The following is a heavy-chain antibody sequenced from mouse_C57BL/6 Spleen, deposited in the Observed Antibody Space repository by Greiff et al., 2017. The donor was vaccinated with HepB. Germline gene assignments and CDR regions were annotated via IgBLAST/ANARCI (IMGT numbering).Heavy chain of an antibody. D-gene: IGHD1-1*01. CDR2: IYPRSGNT. Sequence: VKLQESGAELARPGASVKLSCKASGYTFTSYGISWVKQRTGQGLEWIGEIYPRSGNTYYNEKFKGKATLTADKSSSTAYMELRSLTSEDSAVYFCAPITTVGAYWGQGTLVTVSA. V-gene: IGHV1-81*01. J-gene: IGHJ3*01. CDR1: GYTFTSYG. CDR3: APITTVGAY.